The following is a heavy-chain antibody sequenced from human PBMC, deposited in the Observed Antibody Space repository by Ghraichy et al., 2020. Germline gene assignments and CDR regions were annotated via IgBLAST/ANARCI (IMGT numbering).Heavy chain of an antibody. V-gene: IGHV4-39*01. CDR3: ARHEEYYDSSGYRDY. CDR1: GGSISSSSYY. Sequence: SETLSLTCTVSGGSISSSSYYWGWIRQPPGKGLEWIGSIYYSGSTYYNPSLKSRVTISVDTSKNQFSLKLSSVTAADTAVYYCARHEEYYDSSGYRDYWGQGTLVTVSS. D-gene: IGHD3-22*01. CDR2: IYYSGST. J-gene: IGHJ4*02.